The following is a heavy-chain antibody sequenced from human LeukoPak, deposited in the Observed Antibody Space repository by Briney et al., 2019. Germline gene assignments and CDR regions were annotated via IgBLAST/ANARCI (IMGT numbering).Heavy chain of an antibody. V-gene: IGHV3-23*01. Sequence: GSVRLSCAASTFTFSTYAMSWVRQAPGKGLEWVSAISGSGGGTFYADSVRGRFTISRDNSKNTLYLQMNRLRAEDTAVYYCAKDRYHGAPPYCFDYWGQGTLVTVSS. D-gene: IGHD4-17*01. CDR3: AKDRYHGAPPYCFDY. J-gene: IGHJ4*02. CDR1: TFTFSTYA. CDR2: ISGSGGGT.